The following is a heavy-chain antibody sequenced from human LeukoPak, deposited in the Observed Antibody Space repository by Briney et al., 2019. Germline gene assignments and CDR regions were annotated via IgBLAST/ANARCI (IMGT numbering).Heavy chain of an antibody. CDR1: CGSISSYY. CDR3: ARFDGYYGMDV. D-gene: IGHD5-24*01. V-gene: IGHV4-59*01. CDR2: IYYSGST. Sequence: SETLSLTCTLSCGSISSYYWSWIRQPPGKGLEWIGYIYYSGSTNYNPSLKSRVTISVDTSKNQFSLKMSSVTAADTAVYYCARFDGYYGMDVWGNGTTVTVSS. J-gene: IGHJ6*04.